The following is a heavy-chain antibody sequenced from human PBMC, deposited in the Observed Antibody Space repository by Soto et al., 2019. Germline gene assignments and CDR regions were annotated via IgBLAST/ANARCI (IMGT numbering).Heavy chain of an antibody. CDR1: GYTLTELS. CDR2: FDPEDGET. D-gene: IGHD2-15*01. V-gene: IGHV1-24*01. Sequence: QVQLVQSGAEVKKPGASVKVSCKVSGYTLTELSMHWVRQAPGKGLEWMGGFDPEDGETIYAQKFQGRVTMTEDTSTDTAYMELSSLRSEDTAVYYGATAGVYCSGGSCYSAGLDYWGQGTLVTVSS. J-gene: IGHJ4*02. CDR3: ATAGVYCSGGSCYSAGLDY.